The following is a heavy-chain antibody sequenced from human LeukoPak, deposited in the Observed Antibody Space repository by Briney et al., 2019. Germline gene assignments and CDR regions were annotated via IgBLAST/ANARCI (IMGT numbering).Heavy chain of an antibody. CDR2: ISLDGETT. CDR1: GFTFTNYA. Sequence: GGSLRLSCAASGFTFTNYAMHWVRQAPGKGLEWISAISLDGETTYYADSVKGRFFISRDSSRNTLYLQLSSLRVEDTAVYYCAQGYLSGWYPNWGQGSLVSVSS. J-gene: IGHJ4*02. V-gene: IGHV3-23*01. CDR3: AQGYLSGWYPN. D-gene: IGHD6-19*01.